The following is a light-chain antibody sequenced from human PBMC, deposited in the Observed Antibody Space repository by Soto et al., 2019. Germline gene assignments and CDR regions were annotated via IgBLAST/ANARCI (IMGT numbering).Light chain of an antibody. CDR3: QQYNNCLT. J-gene: IGKJ4*01. Sequence: EVGMTQSPSTLSVFPGERVTLSCRASESVGSNLAWYQQKPGQAPRLLIFGAFTRATGFPVRFSGSGSGTEFTLTICSLQAEVFALYDCQQYNNCLTFGGGTKVEIE. V-gene: IGKV3-15*01. CDR2: GAF. CDR1: ESVGSN.